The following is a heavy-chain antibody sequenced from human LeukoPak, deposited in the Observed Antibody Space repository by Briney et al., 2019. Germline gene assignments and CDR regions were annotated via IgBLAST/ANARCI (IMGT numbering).Heavy chain of an antibody. CDR3: ARDGNYYDSSTPPADAFDI. CDR2: VYYSGSA. CDR1: GGSFSGYY. J-gene: IGHJ3*02. Sequence: SETLSLTCAVYGGSFSGYYWNWIRQPPGKGLEWIGIVYYSGSAYYSPSLKSRLIISVDTSKNQFSLKLSSVTAADTAVYYCARDGNYYDSSTPPADAFDIWGQGTMVTVSS. D-gene: IGHD3-22*01. V-gene: IGHV4-34*01.